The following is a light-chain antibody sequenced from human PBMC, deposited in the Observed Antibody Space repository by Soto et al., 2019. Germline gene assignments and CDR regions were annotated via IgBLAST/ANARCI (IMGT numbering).Light chain of an antibody. CDR2: LNSDGSH. V-gene: IGLV4-69*01. CDR1: SGHSSYA. J-gene: IGLJ2*01. CDR3: QTWGSGIPVV. Sequence: QSVLTQSPSASASLGASVKLTCTLSSGHSSYAIAWHQQQQEKGPRYLMKLNSDGSHSKGDGIPDLFSGSSAGAERSLTISRLQSEDEADYYCQTWGSGIPVVFGGGTKVTVL.